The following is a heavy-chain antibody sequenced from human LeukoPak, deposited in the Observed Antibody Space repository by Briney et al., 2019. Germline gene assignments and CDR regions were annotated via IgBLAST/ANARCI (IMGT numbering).Heavy chain of an antibody. J-gene: IGHJ5*02. V-gene: IGHV4-59*12. D-gene: IGHD3-9*01. CDR2: IYYSGST. CDR3: AREADYDILTGHGVWFDP. CDR1: GGSISSYY. Sequence: SETLSLTCTVSGGSISSYYWSWIRQPPGKGLEWIGYIYYSGSTNYNPSLKSRVTISVDTSKNQFSLKLSSVTAADTAVYYCAREADYDILTGHGVWFDPWGQGTLVTVSS.